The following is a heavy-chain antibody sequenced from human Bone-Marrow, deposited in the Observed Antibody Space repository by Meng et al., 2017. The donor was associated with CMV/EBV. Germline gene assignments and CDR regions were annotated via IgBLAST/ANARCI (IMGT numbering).Heavy chain of an antibody. CDR3: AGCYETGLGYYYYGMDV. CDR2: ISYDGSNK. V-gene: IGHV3-30-3*01. Sequence: GESLKISCEASGFTFSKYWMSWVRQAPGKGLEWVAVISYDGSNKYYADSVKGRFTISRDNSKNTLYLQMNSLRAEDTAVYYCAGCYETGLGYYYYGMDVWGQGTTVTVSS. J-gene: IGHJ6*02. CDR1: GFTFSKYW. D-gene: IGHD2-15*01.